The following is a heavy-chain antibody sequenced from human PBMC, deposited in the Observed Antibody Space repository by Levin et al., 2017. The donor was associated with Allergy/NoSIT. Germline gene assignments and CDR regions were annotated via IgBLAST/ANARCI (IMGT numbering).Heavy chain of an antibody. CDR1: GYTLTELS. CDR2: FDPEDGET. Sequence: ASVKVSCKVSGYTLTELSMHWVRQAPGKGLEWMGGFDPEDGETIYAQKFQGRVTMTEDTSTDTAYMELSSLRSEDTAVYYCATTLDGEYRVTTVTGDAFDIWGQGTMVTVSS. V-gene: IGHV1-24*01. D-gene: IGHD4-11*01. J-gene: IGHJ3*02. CDR3: ATTLDGEYRVTTVTGDAFDI.